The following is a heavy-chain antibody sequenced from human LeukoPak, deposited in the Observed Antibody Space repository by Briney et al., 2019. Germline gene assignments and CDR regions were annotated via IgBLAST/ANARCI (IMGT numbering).Heavy chain of an antibody. J-gene: IGHJ4*02. V-gene: IGHV4-30-4*01. CDR3: ARADPQYGDYDYYFDY. CDR1: GVSISSGDYY. D-gene: IGHD4-17*01. CDR2: IYYSGST. Sequence: PSQTLSLTCTVSGVSISSGDYYWSWLRQPPGKGLEWIGYIYYSGSTYYNPSLKSRVTISVDTSKNQFSLKLSSVTAADTAVYYCARADPQYGDYDYYFDYWGQGTLVTVSS.